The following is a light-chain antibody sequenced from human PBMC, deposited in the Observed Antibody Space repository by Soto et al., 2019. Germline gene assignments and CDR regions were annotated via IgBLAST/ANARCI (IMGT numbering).Light chain of an antibody. CDR1: QILSSN. CDR3: QQRSNWPLT. J-gene: IGKJ4*01. CDR2: DAS. Sequence: EIVMTQSPATLSVSPGERATLSCRASQILSSNLAWYHHKPGQAPRLLIYDASNRATGIPARFSGSGSETDFTLTISSLEPEDFAVYYCQQRSNWPLTFGGGTKVDIK. V-gene: IGKV3-11*01.